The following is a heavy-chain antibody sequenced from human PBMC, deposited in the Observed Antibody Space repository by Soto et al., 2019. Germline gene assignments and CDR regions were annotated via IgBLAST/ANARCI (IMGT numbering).Heavy chain of an antibody. D-gene: IGHD6-13*01. CDR1: GYIFTGYF. Sequence: ASVKVSCKASGYIFTGYFMHWVRQAPGQGLEWMGWINPNNGGTKYAQKFQGRVTLTRDTSINTAYLDLSSLRSDDTAVYYCASFYSSRGEFYFYGTDVWGQGTTVTVSS. CDR3: ASFYSSRGEFYFYGTDV. J-gene: IGHJ6*02. CDR2: INPNNGGT. V-gene: IGHV1-2*02.